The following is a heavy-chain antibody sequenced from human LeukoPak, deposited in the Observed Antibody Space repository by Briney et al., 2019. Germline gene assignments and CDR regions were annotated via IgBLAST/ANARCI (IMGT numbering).Heavy chain of an antibody. J-gene: IGHJ6*02. CDR1: GGSFSGYY. V-gene: IGHV4-34*01. Sequence: SETLSLTCAVYGGSFSGYYWSWIRQPPGKGLEWIGEINHSGSTNYNPSLKSRVTISVDTSKNQFSLKLSSVTAADTAVYYCARSRLTYYYGSGINSAKYYYYGMDVWGQGTTVTVSS. CDR3: ARSRLTYYYGSGINSAKYYYYGMDV. D-gene: IGHD3-10*01. CDR2: INHSGST.